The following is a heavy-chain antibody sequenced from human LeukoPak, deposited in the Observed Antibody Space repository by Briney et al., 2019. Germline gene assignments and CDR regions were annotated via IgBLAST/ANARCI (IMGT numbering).Heavy chain of an antibody. CDR3: ARRSRGSLSNSIAPADDY. CDR1: GGTFSSYT. J-gene: IGHJ4*02. D-gene: IGHD6-13*01. CDR2: IIPILDIA. Sequence: SVKVSCKASGGTFSSYTINWVRQAPGQGLEWMGRIIPILDIATYAQKFQGKVTITADTSTSTAYMDLSGLKSEDTAVYYCARRSRGSLSNSIAPADDYWGQGTLVTVSS. V-gene: IGHV1-69*02.